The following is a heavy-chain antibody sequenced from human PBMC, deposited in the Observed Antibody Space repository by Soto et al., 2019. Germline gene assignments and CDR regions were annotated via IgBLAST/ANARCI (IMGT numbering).Heavy chain of an antibody. V-gene: IGHV3-30*18. J-gene: IGHJ4*02. CDR1: GFTFIGYA. CDR2: ISDDGSKK. CDR3: AKTTRRGYDQYYFNY. Sequence: QVQLVESGGGVVQPGRSLTLSCAASGFTFIGYAMHWVRQAPGKGLEWVAGISDDGSKKYYADFVKGRCTISRDNSNNTLFLQMNSLRTEDTAVYYCAKTTRRGYDQYYFNYCGQGSLVTVSS. D-gene: IGHD5-12*01.